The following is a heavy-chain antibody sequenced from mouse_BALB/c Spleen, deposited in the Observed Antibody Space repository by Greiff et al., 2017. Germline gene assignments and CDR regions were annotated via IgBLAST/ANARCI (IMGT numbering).Heavy chain of an antibody. V-gene: IGHV1S135*01. CDR3: ARGGSMDY. Sequence: EVQLQQSGPGLVKPGASLKVSCKASGYAFTSYNMYWVKQTHGKSLEWIGYIDPYNGGTSYNQKFKGKATLTVDKSSIISYMHLSSLTSEDSAVYYCARGGSMDYWGRGTSVTVST. CDR2: IDPYNGGT. D-gene: IGHD1-1*02. J-gene: IGHJ4*01. CDR1: GYAFTSYN.